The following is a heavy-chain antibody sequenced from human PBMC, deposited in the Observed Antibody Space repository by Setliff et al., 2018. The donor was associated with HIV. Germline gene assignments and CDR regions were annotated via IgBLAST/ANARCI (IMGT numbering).Heavy chain of an antibody. D-gene: IGHD3-22*01. J-gene: IGHJ4*02. CDR2: IFPDDSDT. Sequence: PGESLKISCKASGYSFSDYWIGWVRQMPGKGLEWMGIIFPDDSDTRYSPSFQGHVTISADKSISTAYLQWSSLKASDTAIYYCARVDMGYYYDSSGYSHFDHWGQGTLVTVSS. V-gene: IGHV5-51*01. CDR3: ARVDMGYYYDSSGYSHFDH. CDR1: GYSFSDYW.